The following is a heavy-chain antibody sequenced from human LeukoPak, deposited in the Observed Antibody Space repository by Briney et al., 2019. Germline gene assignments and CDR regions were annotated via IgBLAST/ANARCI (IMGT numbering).Heavy chain of an antibody. D-gene: IGHD3-9*01. V-gene: IGHV3-30*18. Sequence: GGSLRLSCAASGFTFSSYGMHWVRQAPGKGLEWVAIMSFDGSQKYYADSVKSRFTISRENSKNTLYLQMNSLRAEDTAVYYCAKDRYDILTGSPDSWGQGTLVTVSS. CDR1: GFTFSSYG. CDR3: AKDRYDILTGSPDS. J-gene: IGHJ5*01. CDR2: MSFDGSQK.